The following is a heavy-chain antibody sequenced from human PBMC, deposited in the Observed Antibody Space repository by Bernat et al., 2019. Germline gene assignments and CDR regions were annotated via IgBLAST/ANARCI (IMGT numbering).Heavy chain of an antibody. CDR2: NHDSGST. D-gene: IGHD2-15*01. Sequence: QVQLQESGPGLVEPSETLSLTCTVSGGSIRSGDYFWTWLRQLPGKGLEWIGYNHDSGSTSYNPSLKSRVAISLDTSKNQVSLKLNSVTAADTAVYHCARLGSEYCSGASCYEDWGQGTLITVSS. CDR3: ARLGSEYCSGASCYED. CDR1: GGSIRSGDYF. J-gene: IGHJ4*02. V-gene: IGHV4-30-4*08.